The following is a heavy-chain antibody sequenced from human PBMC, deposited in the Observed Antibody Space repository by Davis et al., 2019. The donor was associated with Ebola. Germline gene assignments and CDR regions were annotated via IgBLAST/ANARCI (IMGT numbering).Heavy chain of an antibody. V-gene: IGHV3-9*01. Sequence: SLKISCAASGFTFDDYAMHWVRQAPGKGLEWVSGISWNGGSKGYADSVKGRFTISRDNAKNCLYLQMNSLRAEDTALYYCAKGPHDFWSGYPDDSWGQGTLVTVSS. J-gene: IGHJ4*02. D-gene: IGHD3-3*01. CDR1: GFTFDDYA. CDR2: ISWNGGSK. CDR3: AKGPHDFWSGYPDDS.